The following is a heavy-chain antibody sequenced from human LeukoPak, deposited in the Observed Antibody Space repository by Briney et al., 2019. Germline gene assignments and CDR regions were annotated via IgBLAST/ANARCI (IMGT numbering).Heavy chain of an antibody. CDR3: ARLPLRSHFDY. CDR1: GGYISSYY. Sequence: PSETLSLTCTVSGGYISSYYWSWIRQPPGKGLEWIAYIYYTGTTNYNPSLKSRVTISVDTSKKQLSLKLSSVTAADTAVYYCARLPLRSHFDYWGQGTLVTVSS. CDR2: IYYTGTT. V-gene: IGHV4-59*08. D-gene: IGHD3-3*02. J-gene: IGHJ4*02.